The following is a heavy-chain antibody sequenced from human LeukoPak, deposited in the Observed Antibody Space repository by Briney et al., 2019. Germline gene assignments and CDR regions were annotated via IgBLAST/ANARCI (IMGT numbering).Heavy chain of an antibody. CDR1: AYTFSNYG. CDR3: ARDLDGSGSYYTDY. V-gene: IGHV1-18*01. D-gene: IGHD3-10*01. Sequence: GASVKVSCKASAYTFSNYGFNWVRQAPGQGLEWMGWISAYNGNTKYAQKLQGRFTMSTDTSTSTAYMELRSPTSDDTAVYYCARDLDGSGSYYTDYWGQGTLVTVSS. CDR2: ISAYNGNT. J-gene: IGHJ4*02.